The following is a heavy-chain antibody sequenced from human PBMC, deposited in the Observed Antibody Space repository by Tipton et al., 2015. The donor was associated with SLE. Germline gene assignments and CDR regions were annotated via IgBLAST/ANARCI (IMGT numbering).Heavy chain of an antibody. V-gene: IGHV1-18*01. Sequence: QSGPEVKKPGASVKVSCKASGYTFSSYSITWVRQAPGQGLQWLGRISPYNGNTNYAQNLQGRVTMTTDTSTSTAYMELRSLRSDDTAVYYCARGLTSQPYFYAMDVWGQGTTVTVS. CDR2: ISPYNGNT. CDR1: GYTFSSYS. J-gene: IGHJ6*02. D-gene: IGHD2-2*01. CDR3: ARGLTSQPYFYAMDV.